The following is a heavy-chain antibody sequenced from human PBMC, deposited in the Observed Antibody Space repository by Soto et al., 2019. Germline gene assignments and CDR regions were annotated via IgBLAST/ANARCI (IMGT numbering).Heavy chain of an antibody. Sequence: GGSLRLSCAASGFTFTRYSMNSFRQAPGKGLEWVSSISSTTNYIYYADSMKGRFTVSRDNAKNSVYLDMNSLSAEDQAVYYCAPESEDLTSNLDYWGQGALVAVSS. CDR2: ISSTTNYI. V-gene: IGHV3-21*01. CDR1: GFTFTRYS. CDR3: APESEDLTSNLDY. J-gene: IGHJ4*02.